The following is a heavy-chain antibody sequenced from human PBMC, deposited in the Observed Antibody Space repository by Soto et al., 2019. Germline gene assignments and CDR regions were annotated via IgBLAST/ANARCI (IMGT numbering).Heavy chain of an antibody. CDR3: ASQYSSRLGYFDY. D-gene: IGHD6-19*01. V-gene: IGHV4-39*01. Sequence: SETLSLTCTVSGGSISSSSYYWGWIRQPPGKGLEWIGSIYYSGSTYYNPSLKSRVTISVDTSKNQFSLKLSSVTAADTAVYYCASQYSSRLGYFDYWGQGTLVTVSS. CDR1: GGSISSSSYY. J-gene: IGHJ4*02. CDR2: IYYSGST.